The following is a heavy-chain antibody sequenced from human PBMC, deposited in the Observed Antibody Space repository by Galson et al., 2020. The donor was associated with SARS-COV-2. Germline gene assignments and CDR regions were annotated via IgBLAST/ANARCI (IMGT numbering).Heavy chain of an antibody. CDR2: ISYDGSNK. V-gene: IGHV3-30*01. CDR1: GFTFSSYA. J-gene: IGHJ4*02. D-gene: IGHD5-12*01. Sequence: GGSLRLSCAASGFTFSSYAMHWVRQAPGKGLEWVAVISYDGSNKYYADSVKGRFTISRDNSKNTLYLQMNSLRAEDTAVYYCARTQWLRGSFDYWGQGTLVTVSS. CDR3: ARTQWLRGSFDY.